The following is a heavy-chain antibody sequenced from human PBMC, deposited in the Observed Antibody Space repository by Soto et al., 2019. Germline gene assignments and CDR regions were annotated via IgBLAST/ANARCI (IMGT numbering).Heavy chain of an antibody. J-gene: IGHJ4*02. CDR1: GYTFTDYY. CDR2: INANSGGT. D-gene: IGHD6-13*01. CDR3: ASGGSSNWPDF. Sequence: ASVKVSCKASGYTFTDYYMHWLRQAPGQGLEWMGWINANSGGTNYPQKFQGRVTMTRDTSISTAYMELSSLRSDDTAVYYCASGGSSNWPDFWGQGTLVTVS. V-gene: IGHV1-2*02.